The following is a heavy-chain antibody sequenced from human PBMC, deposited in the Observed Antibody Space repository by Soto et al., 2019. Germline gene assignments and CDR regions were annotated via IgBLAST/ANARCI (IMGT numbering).Heavy chain of an antibody. CDR3: ATGTYYYDSSGYYSFEY. V-gene: IGHV1-46*01. Sequence: ASVKVACKASGYTFTSYYMHWVLQAPGQGLEWMGIINPSGGSTSYAQKFQGRVTITRDTSTSTVYMELSSLRSEDTAVYYCATGTYYYDSSGYYSFEYWGQGTLVTVSS. CDR1: GYTFTSYY. D-gene: IGHD3-22*01. CDR2: INPSGGST. J-gene: IGHJ4*02.